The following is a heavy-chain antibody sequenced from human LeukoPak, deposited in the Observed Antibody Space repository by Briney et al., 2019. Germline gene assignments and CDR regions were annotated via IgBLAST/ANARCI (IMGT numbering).Heavy chain of an antibody. CDR3: ARHKSPSGYHFDY. CDR1: GGSISSSSYY. V-gene: IGHV4-39*01. J-gene: IGHJ4*02. Sequence: PSETLSLTCTVSGGSISSSSYYWGWIRQPLGKGLEWIGSIYYSGSTYYNPSLKSRVTISVDTSKNQFSLKLSSVTAADTAVYYCARHKSPSGYHFDYWGQGTLVTVSS. D-gene: IGHD3-22*01. CDR2: IYYSGST.